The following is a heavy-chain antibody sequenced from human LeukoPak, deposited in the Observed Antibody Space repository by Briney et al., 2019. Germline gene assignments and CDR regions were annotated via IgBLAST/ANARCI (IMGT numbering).Heavy chain of an antibody. V-gene: IGHV1-69*13. CDR1: GYTFTSYY. J-gene: IGHJ4*02. Sequence: SVQVSCKASGYTFTSYYMHWVRQAPGQGLEWMGGIIPIFGTANYAQKFQGRVTITADESTSTAYMELSSLRSEDTAVYYCARVPLPYGGNYYFDYWGQGTLVTVSS. CDR3: ARVPLPYGGNYYFDY. CDR2: IIPIFGTA. D-gene: IGHD4-23*01.